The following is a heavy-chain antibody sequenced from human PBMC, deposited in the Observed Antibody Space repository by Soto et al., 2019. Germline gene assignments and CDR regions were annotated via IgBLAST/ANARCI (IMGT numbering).Heavy chain of an antibody. V-gene: IGHV1-8*01. CDR3: ARDSSTTNPV. Sequence: QVQLVQSGAEVRRPGTSVMVSCKTSGYTFTDYDINWVRQATGQGLEWMGWMNPNSGNTGYAQKCQGRVSMTRNTATSTDYMELSSLRSDDTAIYFCARDSSTTNPVWGQGTMVTVSS. D-gene: IGHD2-2*01. CDR2: MNPNSGNT. J-gene: IGHJ3*01. CDR1: GYTFTDYD.